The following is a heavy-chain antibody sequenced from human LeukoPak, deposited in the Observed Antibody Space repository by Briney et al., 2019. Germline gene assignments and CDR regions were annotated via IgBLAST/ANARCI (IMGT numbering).Heavy chain of an antibody. Sequence: SETLSLTCTVSGGTMSRYYWSWTRQPPGKRLEWIGFVHYNGSTSYNPSLKSRVTISIDTSKNQFSLKVTSVTAADTAVYYCARGAPVPAAMRWFDPWGQGTLVTVSS. CDR1: GGTMSRYY. CDR3: ARGAPVPAAMRWFDP. CDR2: VHYNGST. V-gene: IGHV4-59*08. J-gene: IGHJ5*02. D-gene: IGHD2-2*01.